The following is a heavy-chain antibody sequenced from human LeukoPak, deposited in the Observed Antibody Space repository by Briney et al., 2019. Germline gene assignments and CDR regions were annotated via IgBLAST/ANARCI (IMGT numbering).Heavy chain of an antibody. CDR3: ARKYCSTTSCLFDN. CDR2: ISRRGDKT. V-gene: IGHV3-23*01. CDR1: GFTFSTYA. D-gene: IGHD2-2*01. Sequence: GGSLRLACAASGFTFSTYAMSWVRQAPGKGLEWVSGISRRGDKTYYADSVKGRFTISRDNAKNSLYLQMNSLRAEDTAVYYCARKYCSTTSCLFDNWGQGTLVTVSS. J-gene: IGHJ4*02.